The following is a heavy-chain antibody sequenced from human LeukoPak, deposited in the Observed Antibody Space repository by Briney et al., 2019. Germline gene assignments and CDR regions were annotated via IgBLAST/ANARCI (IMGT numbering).Heavy chain of an antibody. D-gene: IGHD2/OR15-2a*01. V-gene: IGHV3-11*01. J-gene: IGHJ6*02. CDR2: IGRSGDTL. CDR1: GFPFRDYY. CDR3: AREVVIFPDYYYYGMDV. Sequence: GGSLRLSCAASGFPFRDYYMTWIRQAPGKGLEWISYIGRSGDTLYYADSVEGRFTISRDNAKNSLFLQMNSLRADDTAVYYCAREVVIFPDYYYYGMDVWGQGTTVTVSS.